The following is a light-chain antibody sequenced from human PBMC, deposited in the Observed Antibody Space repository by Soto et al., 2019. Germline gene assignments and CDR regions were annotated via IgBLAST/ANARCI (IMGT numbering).Light chain of an antibody. V-gene: IGKV3-11*01. CDR3: QQRSNRPQT. J-gene: IGKJ1*01. CDR2: DAS. CDR1: QSIFTS. Sequence: IELTQSPATLSLSPGERATLSCRASQSIFTSLAWYQQRPGQAPRLLIYDASTRATGIPARFSGSGSGTDFTLTISSLESEDFAVYYCQQRSNRPQTFGQGTKVDIK.